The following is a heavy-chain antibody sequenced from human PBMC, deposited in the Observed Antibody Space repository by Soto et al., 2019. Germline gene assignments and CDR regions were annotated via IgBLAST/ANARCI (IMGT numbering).Heavy chain of an antibody. V-gene: IGHV5-51*01. CDR1: GYSFTSYW. Sequence: GSLKISCKGCGYSFTSYWIGWVRQMPGKGLEWMGIIYPGDSDTRYSPSFQGQVTISADKSISTAYLQWSSLKASDTAMYYCATSYCSSTSCHNYYYYYGMDVWGQGTTVTVSS. J-gene: IGHJ6*02. CDR3: ATSYCSSTSCHNYYYYYGMDV. D-gene: IGHD2-2*01. CDR2: IYPGDSDT.